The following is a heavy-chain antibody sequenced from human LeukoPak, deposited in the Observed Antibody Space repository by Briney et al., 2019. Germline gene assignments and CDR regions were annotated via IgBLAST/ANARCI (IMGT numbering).Heavy chain of an antibody. CDR3: AEDSLEAAIKFDY. D-gene: IGHD2-2*01. V-gene: IGHV3-43*02. CDR1: GFTFDDYA. Sequence: GGSLRLSCAASGFTFDDYAVDWVRQAPGKGLEWLALISGDGDSTYYADSVKGRFTISRDNRKYSLYLQMNSLRTEDTAFYYCAEDSLEAAIKFDYWGQATLVTVSS. CDR2: ISGDGDST. J-gene: IGHJ4*02.